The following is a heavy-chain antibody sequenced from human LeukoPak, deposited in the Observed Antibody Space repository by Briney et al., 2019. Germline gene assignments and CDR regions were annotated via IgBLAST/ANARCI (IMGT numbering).Heavy chain of an antibody. D-gene: IGHD6-13*01. Sequence: SLRLSCAASGFTFSSYAMNWVRQAPGKGLEWVSAITGSGGRTYYADSVKGRFTISRDNSKNTLYLQMNSLRAEDTAIYYCAKAHIRETSSTWYADSWGQGSLVTVSS. CDR2: ITGSGGRT. CDR1: GFTFSSYA. CDR3: AKAHIRETSSTWYADS. V-gene: IGHV3-23*01. J-gene: IGHJ4*02.